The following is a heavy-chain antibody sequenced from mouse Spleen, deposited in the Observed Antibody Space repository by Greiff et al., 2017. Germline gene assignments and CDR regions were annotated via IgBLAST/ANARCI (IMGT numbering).Heavy chain of an antibody. CDR3: ANSYDGYNYYAMDY. CDR1: GYTFTSYW. CDR2: IHPNSGST. V-gene: IGHV1-64*01. Sequence: VQLQQPGAELVKPGASVKLSCKASGYTFTSYWMHWVKQRPGQGLEWIGMIHPNSGSTNYNEKFKSKATLTVDKSSSTAYMQLSSLTSEDSAVYYCANSYDGYNYYAMDYWGQGTSVTVSS. D-gene: IGHD2-3*01. J-gene: IGHJ4*01.